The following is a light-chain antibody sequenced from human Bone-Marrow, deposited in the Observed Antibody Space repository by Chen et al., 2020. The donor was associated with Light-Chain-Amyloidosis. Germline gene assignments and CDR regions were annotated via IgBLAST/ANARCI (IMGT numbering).Light chain of an antibody. Sequence: QSALTQPASVSGSPGQSITVPCTGASSDVSWYQQHPGKAPKLVIYDVINRPSGVSSRFSGSKSANTASLPISGLQAEDEADYFCSSSATSNTWVFGGGTKLTVL. J-gene: IGLJ3*02. CDR3: SSSATSNTWV. CDR1: SSDV. V-gene: IGLV2-14*03. CDR2: DVI.